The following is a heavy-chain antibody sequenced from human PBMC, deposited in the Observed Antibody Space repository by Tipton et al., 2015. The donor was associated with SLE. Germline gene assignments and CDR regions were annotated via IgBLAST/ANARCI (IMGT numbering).Heavy chain of an antibody. D-gene: IGHD6-19*01. CDR3: AKKHGQWLVLKWYFDL. CDR2: ISGTGFTT. V-gene: IGHV3-23*01. CDR1: GFTFNDYA. J-gene: IGHJ2*01. Sequence: SLRLSCAASGFTFNDYAMSWVRQAPGKGLEWVSVISGTGFTTYYADSVKGRFTISRDNSKNTLYLQMNSLRAEDTAVYYCAKKHGQWLVLKWYFDLWGRGTLVTVSS.